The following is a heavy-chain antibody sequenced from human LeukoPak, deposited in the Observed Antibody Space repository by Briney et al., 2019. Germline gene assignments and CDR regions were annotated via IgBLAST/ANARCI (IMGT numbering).Heavy chain of an antibody. Sequence: SETLSLTCAVYGGSFSGYYWSWIRQPPGKGLEWIGEINHSGSTNYNPSLKSRVTISVDTSKNQFSLRLSSVTAADTAVYYCARAAGDLSFDYWGQGTLVTVSS. CDR1: GGSFSGYY. CDR2: INHSGST. J-gene: IGHJ4*02. CDR3: ARAAGDLSFDY. V-gene: IGHV4-34*01. D-gene: IGHD3-10*01.